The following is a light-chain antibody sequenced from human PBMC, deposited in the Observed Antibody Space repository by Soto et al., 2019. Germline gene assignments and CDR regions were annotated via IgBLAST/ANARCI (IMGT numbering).Light chain of an antibody. CDR3: QQYNNWPQT. V-gene: IGKV3-15*01. CDR2: GAS. CDR1: QSVTSN. J-gene: IGKJ1*01. Sequence: EIVMTQSPATLSVSPGERATLSCRASQSVTSNLAWYQKKPGQAPRLLIYGASTRATGIPARFSGSGSGTDFTLTISSLQSEDFAVYYCQQYNNWPQTFGQGTKVEIK.